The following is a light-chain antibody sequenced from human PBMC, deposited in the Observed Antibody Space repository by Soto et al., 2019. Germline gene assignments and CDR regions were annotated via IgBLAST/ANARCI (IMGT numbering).Light chain of an antibody. CDR1: SSDVGGYNY. Sequence: QSALTQPASVSGCPGQSITISCTGTSSDVGGYNYVSWYQQHPGKAPKLMIYDVSNRPSGVSNRFSGSKSGNTASLTISGLQAEDEADYYCSSYTSSSTLLYVFGTGTKLTVL. J-gene: IGLJ1*01. CDR3: SSYTSSSTLLYV. CDR2: DVS. V-gene: IGLV2-14*01.